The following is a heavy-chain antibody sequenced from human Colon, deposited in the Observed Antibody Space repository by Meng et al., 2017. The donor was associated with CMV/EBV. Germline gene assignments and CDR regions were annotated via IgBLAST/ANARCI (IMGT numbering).Heavy chain of an antibody. CDR2: ISWDSQSL. CDR3: AKGGPVAKEPHYYYGPEV. V-gene: IGHV3-9*01. CDR1: GFTFEDFG. J-gene: IGHJ6*02. Sequence: SLKISCTTSGFTFEDFGMHWVRQTPGQGLEWVSGISWDSQSLGYAESVKGRFTVSRDNAKNSLYLQMDSLTADDTALYFCAKGGPVAKEPHYYYGPEVWGQGTMVTVSS. D-gene: IGHD5-12*01.